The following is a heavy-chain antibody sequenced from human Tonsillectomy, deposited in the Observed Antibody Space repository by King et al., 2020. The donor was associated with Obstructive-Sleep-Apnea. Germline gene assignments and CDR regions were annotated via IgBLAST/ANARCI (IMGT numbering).Heavy chain of an antibody. V-gene: IGHV3-23*04. Sequence: VQLVESGGDFVQPGGCLRLSCAASGFIFGDYAMSGVREAPGKGLEGVSSISWSGSRRYYAGSVKGRFTVSRDKSKSTMDLQMNGLRAEDTAAYYCAKVGVRGVITNYADYWGQGTLVTVSS. D-gene: IGHD3-10*01. CDR3: AKVGVRGVITNYADY. J-gene: IGHJ4*02. CDR1: GFIFGDYA. CDR2: ISWSGSRR.